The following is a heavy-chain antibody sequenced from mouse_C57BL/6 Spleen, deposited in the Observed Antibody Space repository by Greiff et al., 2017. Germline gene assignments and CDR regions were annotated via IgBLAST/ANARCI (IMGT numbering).Heavy chain of an antibody. Sequence: QVQLQQPGAELVKPGASVKLSCKASGYTFTSYWLPWVKQSPGQGLEWIGMIHPNSGSTNYKEKFKSKATLTVEKSSSTAYMQLSSLTSEDSAVYYCARSPFAYWGQGTLVTVSA. J-gene: IGHJ3*01. CDR2: IHPNSGST. CDR1: GYTFTSYW. CDR3: ARSPFAY. V-gene: IGHV1-64*01.